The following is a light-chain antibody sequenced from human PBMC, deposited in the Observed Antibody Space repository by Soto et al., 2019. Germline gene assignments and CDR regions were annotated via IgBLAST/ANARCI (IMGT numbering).Light chain of an antibody. J-gene: IGLJ2*01. Sequence: QSALTQPASVSGSPGQSITISCTGTSSDVGRYNYVSWYQQHPGKAPKLMIYDVNNRPSGVSNRFSGSKSGNTASLTISGLQAEDEADYYCSSHTSSSTRVVFGGGTKLTVL. CDR3: SSHTSSSTRVV. CDR2: DVN. V-gene: IGLV2-14*01. CDR1: SSDVGRYNY.